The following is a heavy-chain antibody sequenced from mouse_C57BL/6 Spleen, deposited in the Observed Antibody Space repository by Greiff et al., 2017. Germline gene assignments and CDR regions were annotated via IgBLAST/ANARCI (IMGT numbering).Heavy chain of an antibody. CDR2: ISYDGSN. D-gene: IGHD1-1*01. CDR1: GYSITSGYY. V-gene: IGHV3-6*01. Sequence: EVKLVESGPGLVKPSQSLSLTCSVTGYSITSGYYWNWIRQFPGNKLEWMGYISYDGSNNYNPSLKNRISITRDTSKNQFFLKLNSVTTEDTATYYCARDGSSYSLWYFDVWGTGTTVTVSS. J-gene: IGHJ1*03. CDR3: ARDGSSYSLWYFDV.